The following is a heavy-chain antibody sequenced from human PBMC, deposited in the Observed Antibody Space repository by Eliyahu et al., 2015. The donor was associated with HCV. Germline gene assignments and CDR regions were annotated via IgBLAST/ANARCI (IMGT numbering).Heavy chain of an antibody. D-gene: IGHD6-19*01. Sequence: QVQLVQSGVEVKNPGASVKVSXKASGYSXTGYGISWVRQAPGQGXEWVGWISPNIDXARYTQKFQGRVTLTTETSTTTAYMELRSLRADDTAVYYCARAPPRGHSGSGWRFDLWGRGTLVTVSS. CDR1: GYSXTGYG. J-gene: IGHJ2*01. V-gene: IGHV1-18*01. CDR3: ARAPPRGHSGSGWRFDL. CDR2: ISPNIDXA.